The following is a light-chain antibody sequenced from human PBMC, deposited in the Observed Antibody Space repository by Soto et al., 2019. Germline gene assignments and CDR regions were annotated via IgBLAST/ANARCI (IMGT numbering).Light chain of an antibody. CDR2: DAS. Sequence: EIVLTQSPATLSLSPGERATLSCRASQSVSTYLAWYQQKPGQAPRLLIYDASNRATGIPARCSGSGSGTDFTLTISSLEPEDFAVYYCQQRSSWPPSVTFGQGTKLEIK. CDR1: QSVSTY. J-gene: IGKJ2*01. V-gene: IGKV3-11*01. CDR3: QQRSSWPPSVT.